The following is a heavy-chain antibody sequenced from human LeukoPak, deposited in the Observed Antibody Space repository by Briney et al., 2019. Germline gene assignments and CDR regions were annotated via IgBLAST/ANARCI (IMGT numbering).Heavy chain of an antibody. D-gene: IGHD3-10*01. CDR2: INPNSGGT. Sequence: SVKVSCKASGYTFTGYYMHWVRQAPGQGLEWMGWINPNSGGTNYAQKFQGRVTMTRDTSISTAYMELSRLRSDDTAVYYCARILGEPLNWFDPWGQGTLVTVSS. J-gene: IGHJ5*02. CDR1: GYTFTGYY. CDR3: ARILGEPLNWFDP. V-gene: IGHV1-2*02.